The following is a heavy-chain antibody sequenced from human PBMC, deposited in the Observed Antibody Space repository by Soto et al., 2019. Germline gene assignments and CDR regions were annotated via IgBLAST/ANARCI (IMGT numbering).Heavy chain of an antibody. V-gene: IGHV3-9*01. J-gene: IGHJ4*02. Sequence: PGGSLRLSCAASGFPFDAYAMHWVRQAPEKGLEWVSGISWNSGSIGYADSVKGRFTISRDNAKNSLYLQMNSLRAEVTALYYCAKDISRFLEWFPDYWGQGTLVTVSS. CDR3: AKDISRFLEWFPDY. D-gene: IGHD3-3*01. CDR2: ISWNSGSI. CDR1: GFPFDAYA.